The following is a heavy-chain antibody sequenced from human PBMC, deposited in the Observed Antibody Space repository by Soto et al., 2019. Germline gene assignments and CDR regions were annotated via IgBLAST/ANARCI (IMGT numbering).Heavy chain of an antibody. CDR2: ISPASATV. V-gene: IGHV3-48*02. D-gene: IGHD3-16*01. CDR3: ARDHRWAFEY. Sequence: EVQLVESGGGLVQPGGYLRLSCVASGFTFDRYAMNWVRQAPGKGLEWLSWISPASATVEYSDSVTGRFTMSRDDAKNLLNLQMNSLKDEDTAVYYCARDHRWAFEYWGQGTRVTVTS. CDR1: GFTFDRYA. J-gene: IGHJ4*02.